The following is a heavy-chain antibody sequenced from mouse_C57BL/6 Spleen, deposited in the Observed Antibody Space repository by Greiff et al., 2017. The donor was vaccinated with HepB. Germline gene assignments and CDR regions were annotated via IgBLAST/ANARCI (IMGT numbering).Heavy chain of an antibody. CDR3: ARGGELYGNSWYFEV. J-gene: IGHJ1*03. D-gene: IGHD2-1*01. V-gene: IGHV1-72*01. Sequence: QVQLQQPGAELVKPGASVKLSCKASGYTFTSYWMHWVKQRPGRGLEWIGRIDPNSGGTQYTEKFKSKATLTVDKPSSTAYMQRSSLTSEDSAVYECARGGELYGNSWYFEVWGTGTTVTVSS. CDR1: GYTFTSYW. CDR2: IDPNSGGT.